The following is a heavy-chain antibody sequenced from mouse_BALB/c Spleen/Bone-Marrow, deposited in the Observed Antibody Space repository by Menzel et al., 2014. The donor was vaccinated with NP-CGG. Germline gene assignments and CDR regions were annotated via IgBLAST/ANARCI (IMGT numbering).Heavy chain of an antibody. D-gene: IGHD2-14*01. V-gene: IGHV1-80*01. CDR3: ARWYRDPHFAMDY. Sequence: VQLQQSGAELVRPGSPVKISCKASGYAFXSYWMNWVKQRPGQGLEWIGQIYPGDGDTNYNGNFKDKATLTVDRSSSTAFMQLSSLTSGDSAVYFCARWYRDPHFAMDYWGPGTSVTVSS. CDR1: GYAFXSYW. CDR2: IYPGDGDT. J-gene: IGHJ4*01.